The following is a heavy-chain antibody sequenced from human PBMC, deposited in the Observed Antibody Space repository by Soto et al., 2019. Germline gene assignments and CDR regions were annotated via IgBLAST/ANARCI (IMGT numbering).Heavy chain of an antibody. CDR3: AILPSFTIPDAFDI. CDR1: GFTFSSYG. J-gene: IGHJ3*02. V-gene: IGHV3-30*03. CDR2: ISYDGSNK. Sequence: GGSLRLSCAASGFTFSSYGMHWVRQAPGKGLEWVAVISYDGSNKYYADSVKGRFTISRDNSKNTLYLQMNSLRAEDTAVYYCAILPSFTIPDAFDIWGQGTMVTVSS. D-gene: IGHD3-3*01.